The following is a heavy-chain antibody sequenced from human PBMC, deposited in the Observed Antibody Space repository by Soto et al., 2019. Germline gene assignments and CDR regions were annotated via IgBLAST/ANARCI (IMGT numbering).Heavy chain of an antibody. J-gene: IGHJ5*02. CDR3: ARGIVGATIYPFDP. D-gene: IGHD1-26*01. CDR1: GGTFSSYA. V-gene: IGHV1-18*01. CDR2: ISAYNGNT. Sequence: ASVKXSCKASGGTFSSYAISWVRQAPGQGLEWMGWISAYNGNTNYAQKLQGRVTMTTDTSTSTAYMELRSLRSDDTAVYYCARGIVGATIYPFDPWGQGTLVTVSS.